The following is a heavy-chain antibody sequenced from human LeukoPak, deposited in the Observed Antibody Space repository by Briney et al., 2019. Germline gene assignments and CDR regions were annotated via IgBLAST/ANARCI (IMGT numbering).Heavy chain of an antibody. D-gene: IGHD3-9*01. CDR1: GFTFSSYA. J-gene: IGHJ4*02. CDR3: AKLGKYYAILTAYFDY. CDR2: ISGSGDNT. V-gene: IGHV3-23*01. Sequence: GGSLRLSCAASGFTFSSYAMSWVRQAPGKGLEWVSGISGSGDNTYYADSVKGQFTISRDNSKNTLYLQMNSLRAEDTAVYYCAKLGKYYAILTAYFDYWGQGTLVTVSS.